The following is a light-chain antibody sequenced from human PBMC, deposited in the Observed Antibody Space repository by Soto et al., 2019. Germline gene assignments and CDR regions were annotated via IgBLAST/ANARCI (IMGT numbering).Light chain of an antibody. CDR1: QSVSSAS. Sequence: EIVLTQSQGTLSLSPGERATLSCTASQSVSSASLAWYQHNPGQPPTLLIYAASSRVTGIPDRFSGSGSVTDFTLTISRLEPEDFAVYYCQQYGSSSTWTFGQGTKVAIK. CDR3: QQYGSSSTWT. CDR2: AAS. J-gene: IGKJ1*01. V-gene: IGKV3-20*01.